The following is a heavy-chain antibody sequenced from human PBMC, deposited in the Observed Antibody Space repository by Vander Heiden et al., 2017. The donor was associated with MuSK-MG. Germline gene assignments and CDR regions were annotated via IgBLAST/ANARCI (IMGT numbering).Heavy chain of an antibody. V-gene: IGHV3-23*01. D-gene: IGHD3-3*01. CDR1: GFTFSSYA. CDR2: ISGSGGST. CDR3: AKVLYDFWSGWFDP. J-gene: IGHJ5*02. Sequence: EVQLLESGGVLVQPGGSLRLSCADSGFTFSSYAMRCVHQAPGKGLEWVSAISGSGGSTYYADSVKGRFTISRDNSKNTLYLQMNSLRAEDTAVYYCAKVLYDFWSGWFDPWGQGTLVTVSS.